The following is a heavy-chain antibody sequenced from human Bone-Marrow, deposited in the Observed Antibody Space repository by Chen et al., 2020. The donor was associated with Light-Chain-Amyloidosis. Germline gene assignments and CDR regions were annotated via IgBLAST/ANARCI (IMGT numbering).Heavy chain of an antibody. CDR3: ARRRDGYNFDY. CDR2: IYPDVSDA. J-gene: IGHJ4*02. V-gene: IGHV5-51*01. D-gene: IGHD5-12*01. Sequence: EVQLEQSGPEVKKPGESLKISCKGSGYTFPNYWIGWVRQMPGKGLEWMGVIYPDVSDARYRPSFGGQVTISTDKSITTAYLQWRSLKASDTAMYYWARRRDGYNFDYWGQGTLVTVSS. CDR1: GYTFPNYW.